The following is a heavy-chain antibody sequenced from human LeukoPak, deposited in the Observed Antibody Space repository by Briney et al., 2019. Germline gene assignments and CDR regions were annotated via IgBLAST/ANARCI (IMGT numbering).Heavy chain of an antibody. CDR1: GFTVSRNY. Sequence: GGSLRLSCAASGFTVSRNYMSWVRQAPGKGLEWVSAISGSGGSTYYADSVKGRFTISRDNSKNTLYLQMNSLRAEDTAVFYCAKHHGYSSSWFVDYWGQGTLVTVSS. V-gene: IGHV3-23*01. D-gene: IGHD6-13*01. CDR2: ISGSGGST. J-gene: IGHJ4*02. CDR3: AKHHGYSSSWFVDY.